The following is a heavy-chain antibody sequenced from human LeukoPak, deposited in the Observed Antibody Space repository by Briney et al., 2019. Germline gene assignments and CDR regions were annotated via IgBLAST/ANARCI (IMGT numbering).Heavy chain of an antibody. Sequence: PGRTLRLSCSASGFPFSSYAMHWVRQAPAKGLDYVSAISYSGGSTYYADSVKGRFTITRDNYKHALYLQMSSLRAEDAAVYFCVRGYSFGPYGMDVWGQGTTVTVSS. D-gene: IGHD2-15*01. V-gene: IGHV3-64D*09. J-gene: IGHJ6*02. CDR3: VRGYSFGPYGMDV. CDR1: GFPFSSYA. CDR2: ISYSGGST.